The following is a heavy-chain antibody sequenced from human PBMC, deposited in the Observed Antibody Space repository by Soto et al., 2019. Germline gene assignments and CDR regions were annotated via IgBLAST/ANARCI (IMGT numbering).Heavy chain of an antibody. V-gene: IGHV5-51*01. CDR2: IYPGDSDT. CDR3: AGSIVGATRPNYYYYGMDF. Sequence: GESLKISCKGSGYSFTSYWIGWVRQMPGKGLEWMGIIYPGDSDTRYSPSFQGQVTISADKSISTAYLQWSSLKASDTAMYYCAGSIVGATRPNYYYYGMDFWCQGTTVTVSS. CDR1: GYSFTSYW. J-gene: IGHJ6*02. D-gene: IGHD1-26*01.